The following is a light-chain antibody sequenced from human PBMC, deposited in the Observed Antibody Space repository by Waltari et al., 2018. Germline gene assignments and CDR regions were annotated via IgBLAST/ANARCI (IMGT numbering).Light chain of an antibody. CDR2: EGS. Sequence: QSALTQPASVSGSPGQSITISCTVDSLALGCYTLVSWYQRRPGEAPKLLIYEGSKRPSGVSSRFSGSRSGDTASLTISGLQSEDEADYSCSSFGGSGSFVFGSGTKVTVL. V-gene: IGLV2-23*01. J-gene: IGLJ1*01. CDR3: SSFGGSGSFV. CDR1: SLALGCYTL.